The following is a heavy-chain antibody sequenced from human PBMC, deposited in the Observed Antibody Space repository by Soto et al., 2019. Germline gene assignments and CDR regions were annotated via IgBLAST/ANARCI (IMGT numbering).Heavy chain of an antibody. V-gene: IGHV3-74*01. CDR1: GFTFSSYW. CDR3: ARGGYSNRNPIGY. J-gene: IGHJ4*02. D-gene: IGHD5-18*01. CDR2: TNSDGSTT. Sequence: EVQLVESGGGLVQPGVSLRLSCAASGFTFSSYWMHWLRQPPGKGLVWVSRTNSDGSTTSYAASVKGRSTISRDNAKNTLYLQINSLRAGDTAVYYCARGGYSNRNPIGYWGQGTLVTVSS.